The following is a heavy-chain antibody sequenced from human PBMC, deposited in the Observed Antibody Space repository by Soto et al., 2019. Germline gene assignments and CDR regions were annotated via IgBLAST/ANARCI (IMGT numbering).Heavy chain of an antibody. CDR1: GFTFSSYA. D-gene: IGHD5-18*01. CDR2: ISGSGGST. Sequence: GGSLRLSCAASGFTFSSYAMSWVRQAPGKGLEWVSAISGSGGSTYYADSVKGRFTISRDNSKNTLYLQMNSLRAEDTAVYYCASHVDTAMVGLIYYYYYYGMDVWGQGTTVTVSS. CDR3: ASHVDTAMVGLIYYYYYYGMDV. V-gene: IGHV3-23*01. J-gene: IGHJ6*02.